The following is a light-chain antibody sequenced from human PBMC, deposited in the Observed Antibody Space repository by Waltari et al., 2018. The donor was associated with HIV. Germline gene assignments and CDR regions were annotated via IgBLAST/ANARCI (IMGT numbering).Light chain of an antibody. CDR2: GKN. Sequence: SSELTQDPAVSVALGQTVRITCQGDSLRCDYASWYQQKPGQAPVLVIYGKNNRPSGIPDRFSGSSSGNTASLTITGAQAEDEADYYCNSRDSSGNHLVFGGGTKLTVL. V-gene: IGLV3-19*01. J-gene: IGLJ2*01. CDR3: NSRDSSGNHLV. CDR1: SLRCDY.